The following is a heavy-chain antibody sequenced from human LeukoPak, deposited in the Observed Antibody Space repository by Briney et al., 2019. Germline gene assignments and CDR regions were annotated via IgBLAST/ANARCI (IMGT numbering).Heavy chain of an antibody. D-gene: IGHD6-19*01. J-gene: IGHJ4*02. CDR1: GFTFSSYE. CDR3: ARDPTVAGTR. V-gene: IGHV3-48*03. CDR2: ISSSGSTI. Sequence: LPGGSLRLSCAASGFTFSSYEMNWVRQAPGKGLEWVSYISSSGSTIYYADSVKGRFTISRDNAKNSLYLQMNSLRAEDTAVYYCARDPTVAGTRWGQGTLVTVSP.